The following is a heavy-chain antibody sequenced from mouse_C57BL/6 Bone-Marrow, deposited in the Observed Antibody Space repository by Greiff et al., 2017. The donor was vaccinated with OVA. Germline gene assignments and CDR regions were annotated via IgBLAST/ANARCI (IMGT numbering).Heavy chain of an antibody. CDR2: INPNNGGT. V-gene: IGHV1-26*01. Sequence: EVQLQQSGPELVKPGASVKISCKASGYTFTDYYMNWVKQSHGKSLEWIGDINPNNGGTSYNQKFKGKATLTVDKSSSTAYMELRSLTSEDSAVYYCARGALYDSYAMDYWGQGTSVTVSS. J-gene: IGHJ4*01. D-gene: IGHD2-3*01. CDR3: ARGALYDSYAMDY. CDR1: GYTFTDYY.